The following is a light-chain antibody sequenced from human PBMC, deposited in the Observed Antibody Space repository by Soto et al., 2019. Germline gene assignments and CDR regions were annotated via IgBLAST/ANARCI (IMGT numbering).Light chain of an antibody. J-gene: IGLJ2*01. CDR1: LSDVGGQNL. Sequence: QSALTQPPSASGSPGQSVTISCTGTLSDVGGQNLVSWYRQDPGKAPKLIIYDVNQRPSGVPDRFSGSKSGSTASLTVSGLQAEDEANYYCGSKSGSNKHVVFGGGTKVTVL. CDR2: DVN. CDR3: GSKSGSNKHVV. V-gene: IGLV2-8*01.